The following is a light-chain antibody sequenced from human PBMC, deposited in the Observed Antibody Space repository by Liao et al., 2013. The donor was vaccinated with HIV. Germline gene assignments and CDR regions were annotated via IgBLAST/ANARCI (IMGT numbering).Light chain of an antibody. V-gene: IGLV3-1*01. Sequence: SYELTQPPSVSVSPGQTATITCSGNRLGDKFVSWYQQRPGQSPVLVIYEDSQRPSGIPERFSGSNSGNTATLTISGTQAMDEADYYCQAWDSSTPYVFGIGTKVTVL. CDR3: QAWDSSTPYV. CDR1: RLGDKF. J-gene: IGLJ1*01. CDR2: EDS.